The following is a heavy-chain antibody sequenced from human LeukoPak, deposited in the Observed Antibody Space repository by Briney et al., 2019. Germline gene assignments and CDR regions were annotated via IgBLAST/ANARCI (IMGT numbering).Heavy chain of an antibody. CDR2: IYHSGST. CDR1: GGSISSSNYY. J-gene: IGHJ3*02. D-gene: IGHD3-22*01. Sequence: SETLSLTCTVSGGSISSSNYYWGWIRQPPGKGLEWIGNIYHSGSTSYNPSLKSRVTISVDTSKNHFSLKLTSVTATDTAVYSCARCPMIVGRAFDIWGQGTWSPSLQ. V-gene: IGHV4-39*02. CDR3: ARCPMIVGRAFDI.